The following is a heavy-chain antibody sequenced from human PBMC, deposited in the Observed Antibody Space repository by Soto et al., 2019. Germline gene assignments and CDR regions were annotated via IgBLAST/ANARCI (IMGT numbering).Heavy chain of an antibody. CDR1: GGTFSSYA. V-gene: IGHV1-69*13. CDR3: AFDRALERYCSSTSCHKRGTWFDP. J-gene: IGHJ5*02. D-gene: IGHD2-2*01. CDR2: IIPIFGTA. Sequence: GASVKVSCKASGGTFSSYAISWVRQAPGQGLEWMGGIIPIFGTANYAQKFQGRVTITADESTSTAYMELSSLRSEDTAVYYCAFDRALERYCSSTSCHKRGTWFDPWGQGTLVTVSS.